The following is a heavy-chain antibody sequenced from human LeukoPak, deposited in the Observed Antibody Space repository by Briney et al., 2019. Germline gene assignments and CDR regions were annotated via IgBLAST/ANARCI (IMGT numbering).Heavy chain of an antibody. D-gene: IGHD3-3*01. J-gene: IGHJ5*02. CDR1: GDSVSSNSAA. CDR3: ARDIRFLEWPSEHWFDP. V-gene: IGHV6-1*01. CDR2: TYYRSKWYN. Sequence: SQTLSLTCAISGDSVSSNSAAWNWIRQSPSRGLEWLGRTYYRSKWYNDYAVSVKSRITINPDTSKNQFSLQLNSVTAADTAVYYCARDIRFLEWPSEHWFDPWGQGTLVTVSS.